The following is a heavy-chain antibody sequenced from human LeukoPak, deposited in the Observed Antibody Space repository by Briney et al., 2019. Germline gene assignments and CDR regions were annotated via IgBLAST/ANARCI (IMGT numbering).Heavy chain of an antibody. CDR3: ARARSGGSRTFDY. CDR2: IYYSGST. D-gene: IGHD1-26*01. J-gene: IGHJ4*02. V-gene: IGHV4-59*01. CDR1: GGSMTSYC. Sequence: PSETLSLTCAVSGGSMTSYCWSWIRQPPGKGLESIGYIYYSGSTNYNPSLKSRVTISVDTSKNQFSLKLSSVTAADTAVYYCARARSGGSRTFDYWGQGTLVTVSS.